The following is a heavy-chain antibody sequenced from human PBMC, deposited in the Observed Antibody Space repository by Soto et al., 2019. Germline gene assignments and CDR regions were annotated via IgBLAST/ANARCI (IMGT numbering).Heavy chain of an antibody. CDR3: ARGITLPTPLDY. D-gene: IGHD1-20*01. Sequence: VASVKVSCKASGYTFTSYAMHWVRQAPGQRLEWKGWINAGNGNTKYSQKFQGRVNITRDTSASTAYMELSSLRSEDTAVYYCARGITLPTPLDYWGQGTLVTVSS. V-gene: IGHV1-3*01. CDR2: INAGNGNT. CDR1: GYTFTSYA. J-gene: IGHJ4*02.